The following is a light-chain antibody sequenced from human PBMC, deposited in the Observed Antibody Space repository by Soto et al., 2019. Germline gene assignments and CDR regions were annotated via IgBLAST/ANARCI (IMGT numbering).Light chain of an antibody. Sequence: QSALAQPASVSGSPGQSITISCTGTSSDVGSYNLVSWYQQHPGKAPKLTISEVNKRPSGVSNRFSGSKSGNTASLTISGLQAEDEADYYCCSFAGSSTWVFGGGTKLTVL. CDR3: CSFAGSSTWV. CDR1: SSDVGSYNL. J-gene: IGLJ3*02. CDR2: EVN. V-gene: IGLV2-23*02.